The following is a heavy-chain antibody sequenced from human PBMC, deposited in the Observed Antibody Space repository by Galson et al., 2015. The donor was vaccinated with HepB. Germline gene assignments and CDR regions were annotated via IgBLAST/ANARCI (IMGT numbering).Heavy chain of an antibody. D-gene: IGHD2-15*01. J-gene: IGHJ6*04. Sequence: SLRLSCAASGFTFSDFYMSWIRQAPGKGLEWVSYISSSGSTIYYADSVKGRFTISRDNAKNSLYLQMNSLRAEDTAVYYCARWDLGYCSGGSCQKGVDVWGKGTTVTVSS. CDR3: ARWDLGYCSGGSCQKGVDV. CDR1: GFTFSDFY. CDR2: ISSSGSTI. V-gene: IGHV3-11*01.